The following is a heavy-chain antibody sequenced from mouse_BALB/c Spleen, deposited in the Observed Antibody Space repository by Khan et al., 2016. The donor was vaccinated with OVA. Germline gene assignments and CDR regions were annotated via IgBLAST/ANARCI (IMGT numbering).Heavy chain of an antibody. CDR3: ARKLYYFDY. Sequence: DLVKPGASVKLSCKASGYTFTSYWINWIKQRPGQGLEWIGRIAPGSGSIDYNEMFKGKATLTVDTSSSTAYIQFNSLSSEDSAVYFCARKLYYFDYWGQGTTLTVSS. CDR1: GYTFTSYW. J-gene: IGHJ2*01. CDR2: IAPGSGSI. V-gene: IGHV1S41*01.